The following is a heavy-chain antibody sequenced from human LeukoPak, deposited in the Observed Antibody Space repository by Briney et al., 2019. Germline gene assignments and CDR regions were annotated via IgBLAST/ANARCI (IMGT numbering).Heavy chain of an antibody. CDR1: GFTVSSNY. D-gene: IGHD5-24*01. CDR2: IYSGGST. Sequence: GGSLRLSCAASGFTVSSNYMSWVRQAPGKGLEWVSIIYSGGSTYYADSVKGRFTISRDNSKNTLYLQMNDLRADDTAVYYCARATRDGYNYYYFDYWGRGSLVTVSS. CDR3: ARATRDGYNYYYFDY. V-gene: IGHV3-53*01. J-gene: IGHJ4*02.